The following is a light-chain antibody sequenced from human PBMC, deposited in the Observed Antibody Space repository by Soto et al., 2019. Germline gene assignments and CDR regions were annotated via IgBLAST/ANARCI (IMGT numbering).Light chain of an antibody. CDR2: EVS. J-gene: IGLJ3*02. Sequence: QSALTQPPSASGSPGQSVTISCTGTSSDVGGYKYVSWYQQHPGKAPKLMIYEVSKRPSGVPDRFSGSKSGNTASLTVSGLQAEDEADYYCSSYAGSILGVFGGGTKVTVX. CDR1: SSDVGGYKY. V-gene: IGLV2-8*01. CDR3: SSYAGSILGV.